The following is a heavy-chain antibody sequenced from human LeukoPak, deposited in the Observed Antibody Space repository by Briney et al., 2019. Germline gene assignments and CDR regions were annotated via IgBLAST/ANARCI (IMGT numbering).Heavy chain of an antibody. J-gene: IGHJ4*02. CDR3: ARRGPVSGWFGD. CDR1: GYNFSNYW. CDR2: IYPGDSDT. V-gene: IGHV5-51*01. Sequence: GESLKISCSGSGYNFSNYWIGWVRQTPGKGLEWMGIIYPGDSDTRYSPSFQGQVTVSADKSISTAYLPWGSLKASDTAMYYCARRGPVSGWFGDWGQGTLVTVSS. D-gene: IGHD6-19*01.